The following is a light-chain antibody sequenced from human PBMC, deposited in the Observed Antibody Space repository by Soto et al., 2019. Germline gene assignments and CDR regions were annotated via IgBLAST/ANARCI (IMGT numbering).Light chain of an antibody. CDR2: DAS. CDR1: QDISNY. J-gene: IGKJ3*01. Sequence: DIQMTQSPSSLSASVGDRVTITCQASQDISNYLNWYQQKPGKAPKLLIYDASNFETGVPSRFSVSGSGTDFTFTISSLQPEDIATYYCQQYDNLLFTFGPGTKVDIK. CDR3: QQYDNLLFT. V-gene: IGKV1-33*01.